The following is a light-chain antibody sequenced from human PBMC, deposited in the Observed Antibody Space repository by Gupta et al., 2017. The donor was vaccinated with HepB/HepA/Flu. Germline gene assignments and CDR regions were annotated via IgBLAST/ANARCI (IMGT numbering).Light chain of an antibody. V-gene: IGKV3-20*01. Sequence: EIVLTQSPGTLSLSPGERATLSCRASQSVSSSYLAWYQQKPGQAPRLLIYGASSRATGIPDRFSGSGSGTDFTLTVSRLEPEDFAVYYCQQDGNSIITFGHGTKVDIK. J-gene: IGKJ3*01. CDR3: QQDGNSIIT. CDR2: GAS. CDR1: QSVSSSY.